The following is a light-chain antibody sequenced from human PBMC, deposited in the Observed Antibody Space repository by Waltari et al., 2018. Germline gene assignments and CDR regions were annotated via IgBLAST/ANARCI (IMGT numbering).Light chain of an antibody. Sequence: WYQQLPGTAPKRLIYDNSNRPSGVPDRFSGSKAGTSASLAITGLQAEDEADYYCQSYDSSLSRVFGTGTKVIVL. J-gene: IGLJ1*01. CDR2: DNS. CDR3: QSYDSSLSRV. V-gene: IGLV1-40*01.